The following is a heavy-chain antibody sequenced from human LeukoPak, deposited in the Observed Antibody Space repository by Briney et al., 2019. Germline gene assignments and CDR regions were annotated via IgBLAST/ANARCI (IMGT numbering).Heavy chain of an antibody. D-gene: IGHD3-10*01. J-gene: IGHJ5*02. Sequence: GRSLRLSCAASGFTFSSYAMHWVRQAPGKGLEWVSVIYSGGSTHYADSVQGRFTISRDNSKNTLYLQMNSLRAEDTAVYYCARGRGEGRGISMVRGVRAPSYNWFDPWGHGTLVTVSS. CDR1: GFTFSSYA. CDR2: IYSGGST. CDR3: ARGRGEGRGISMVRGVRAPSYNWFDP. V-gene: IGHV3-66*01.